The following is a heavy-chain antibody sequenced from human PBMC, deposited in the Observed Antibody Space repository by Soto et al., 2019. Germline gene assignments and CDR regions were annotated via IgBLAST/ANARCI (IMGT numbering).Heavy chain of an antibody. J-gene: IGHJ6*02. Sequence: ASMKGSFKASGFTFSSYGISWGRQAPGQRLERKGWISAYSGNTNYAQKLQGRVTMTTDTSTSTAYMDLRSLRSDDTSVYYCARGDSLDVWGQGTTVTVSS. CDR1: GFTFSSYG. CDR3: ARGDSLDV. V-gene: IGHV1-18*01. D-gene: IGHD2-21*01. CDR2: ISAYSGNT.